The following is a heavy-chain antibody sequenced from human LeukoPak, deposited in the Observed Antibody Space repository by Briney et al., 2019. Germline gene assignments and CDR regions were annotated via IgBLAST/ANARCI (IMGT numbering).Heavy chain of an antibody. V-gene: IGHV3-30*03. CDR2: ISYEGSTS. Sequence: PGGSLRLSCAASGFTFSNYGMQWVRQAPGKGLEWVAVISYEGSTSYYADSVKGRFTISRDNSKNTLYLQMNSLRAEDTAVYYCASYYDFWSGYRRHHDYWGQGTLVTVSS. J-gene: IGHJ4*02. CDR1: GFTFSNYG. CDR3: ASYYDFWSGYRRHHDY. D-gene: IGHD3-3*01.